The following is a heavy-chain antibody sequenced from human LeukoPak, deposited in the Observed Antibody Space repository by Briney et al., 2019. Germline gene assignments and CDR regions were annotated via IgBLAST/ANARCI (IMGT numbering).Heavy chain of an antibody. CDR3: ARQGGACTSTSCSNLYMDV. D-gene: IGHD2-2*01. Sequence: HGESLKISCNGSGYSFTSYWIGWVRQMPGKGLEWMGIIYPGDSDTRYSPSFQGQVTISADKSISTAYLQWSSLKASDTAMYYCARQGGACTSTSCSNLYMDVWGKGTTVTISS. V-gene: IGHV5-51*01. CDR1: GYSFTSYW. CDR2: IYPGDSDT. J-gene: IGHJ6*03.